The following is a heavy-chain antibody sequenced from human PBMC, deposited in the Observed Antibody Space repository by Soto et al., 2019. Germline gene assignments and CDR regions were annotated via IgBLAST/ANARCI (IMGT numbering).Heavy chain of an antibody. V-gene: IGHV4-59*01. CDR1: GGSISSYY. J-gene: IGHJ6*02. CDR3: ARGPLGDYYGMDV. D-gene: IGHD3-3*01. CDR2: IYYSGST. Sequence: SETLSLTCTVSGGSISSYYWSWIRQPPGKGLEWIGYIYYSGSTNYNPSLKSRVTVSVDTSKNQFSLKLSSVTAADTAVYYCARGPLGDYYGMDVWGQGTTVTVSS.